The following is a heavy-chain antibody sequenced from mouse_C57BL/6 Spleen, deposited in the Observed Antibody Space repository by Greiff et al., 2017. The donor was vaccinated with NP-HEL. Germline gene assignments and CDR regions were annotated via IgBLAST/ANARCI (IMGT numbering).Heavy chain of an antibody. CDR1: GYTFTSYW. V-gene: IGHV1-59*01. Sequence: VQLQQPGAELVRPGTSVKLSCKASGYTFTSYWMHWVKQRPGQGLEWIGVIEPSDSYTNYNQKFKGKATLTVDTSSSTAYMQLSSLTSEDSAVYYCARDYYGSSYLFADWGQGTLVTVSA. CDR3: ARDYYGSSYLFAD. D-gene: IGHD1-1*01. J-gene: IGHJ3*01. CDR2: IEPSDSYT.